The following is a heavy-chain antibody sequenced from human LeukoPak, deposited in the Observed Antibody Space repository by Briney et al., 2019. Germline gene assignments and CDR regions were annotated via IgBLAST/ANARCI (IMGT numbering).Heavy chain of an antibody. CDR2: ISWNSGSI. J-gene: IGHJ2*01. Sequence: GGSLRLSCAASGFTFDDYAMHWVRQAPGKGLEWVSGISWNSGSIGYADSVKGRFTISRDNAKNSLYLQMNSLRAEDTALYYCAKDTYYMHRWYFDLWGRGTLVTVSS. D-gene: IGHD2-8*01. CDR1: GFTFDDYA. V-gene: IGHV3-9*01. CDR3: AKDTYYMHRWYFDL.